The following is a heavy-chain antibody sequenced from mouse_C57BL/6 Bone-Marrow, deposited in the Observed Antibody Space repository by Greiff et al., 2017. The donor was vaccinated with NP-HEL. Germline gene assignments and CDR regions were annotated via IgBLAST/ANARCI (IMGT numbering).Heavy chain of an antibody. CDR3: ARALLRRLYYAMDY. CDR1: GYTFTDYY. D-gene: IGHD2-4*01. J-gene: IGHJ4*01. V-gene: IGHV1-19*01. CDR2: INPYNGGT. Sequence: VQLKESGPVLVKPGASVKMSCKASGYTFTDYYMNWVKQSHGKSLEWIGVINPYNGGTSYNQKFKGKATLTVDKSSSTAYMELNSLTSEDSAVYYCARALLRRLYYAMDYWGQGTSVTVSS.